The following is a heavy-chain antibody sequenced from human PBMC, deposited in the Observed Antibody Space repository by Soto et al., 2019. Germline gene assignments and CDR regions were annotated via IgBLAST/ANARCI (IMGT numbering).Heavy chain of an antibody. J-gene: IGHJ4*02. D-gene: IGHD6-19*01. CDR2: INSGGSA. CDR3: ADMRGQWLPRD. CDR1: VGSISSDYY. Sequence: PSETLSLTCTVSVGSISSDYYWGWIRQPPGEGLEWIGNINSGGSAYYYPSLRTRVTISVDTSKNQFSLRLSSVTAADTAVYYCADMRGQWLPRDWGQGILVTVSS. V-gene: IGHV4-39*01.